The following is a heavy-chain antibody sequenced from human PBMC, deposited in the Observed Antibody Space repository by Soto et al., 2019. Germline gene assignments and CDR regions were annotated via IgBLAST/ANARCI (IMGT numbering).Heavy chain of an antibody. CDR1: GGTFSSYA. V-gene: IGHV1-69*06. CDR3: GKGGGVV. D-gene: IGHD3-16*01. Sequence: QVQLVQSGAEVKKPGSSVKVSCKASGGTFSSYAISWVRQAPGQGLEWMGGIIPIFGTANYAQKFQGGVTLTADKSCITVYLGLSRLRCETRAVSFWGKGGGVVGGQGTTVTVSS. CDR2: IIPIFGTA. J-gene: IGHJ6*02.